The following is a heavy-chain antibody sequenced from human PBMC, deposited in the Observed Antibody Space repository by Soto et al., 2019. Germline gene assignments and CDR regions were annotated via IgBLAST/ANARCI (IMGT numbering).Heavy chain of an antibody. CDR3: ARDYIRDIGYGMDV. V-gene: IGHV4-61*01. J-gene: IGHJ6*02. D-gene: IGHD4-4*01. Sequence: SETLSLTCTVSGGSVSSGSYYWSWIRQPPGKGLEWIGYIYYIGSTNYNPSLKSRVTISVDTSKNQFSLKLSSVTAADTAVYYCARDYIRDIGYGMDVWGQGTTVTVSS. CDR1: GGSVSSGSYY. CDR2: IYYIGST.